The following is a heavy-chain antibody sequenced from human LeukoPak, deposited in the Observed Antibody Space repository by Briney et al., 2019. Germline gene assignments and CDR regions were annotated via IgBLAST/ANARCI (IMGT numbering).Heavy chain of an antibody. J-gene: IGHJ4*02. CDR2: IYHSGST. V-gene: IGHV4-4*02. D-gene: IGHD5-12*01. CDR1: GGSISSSNW. CDR3: ASGYPDPYYFDY. Sequence: PSETLSLTCAVSGGSISSSNWWSWVRQPPGKGLEWIGYIYHSGSTYYNPSLKSRVTISVDRSKNQFSLNLSSVTAADTAVYYCASGYPDPYYFDYWGQGTLVTVSS.